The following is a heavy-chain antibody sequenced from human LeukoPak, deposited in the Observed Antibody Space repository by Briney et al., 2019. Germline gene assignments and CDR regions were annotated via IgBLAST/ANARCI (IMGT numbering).Heavy chain of an antibody. CDR3: ARDLVTVTKGFDI. CDR2: ISYIGST. D-gene: IGHD4-17*01. J-gene: IGHJ3*02. V-gene: IGHV4-59*11. Sequence: PSETLSLTCTVSGGSIYSHHWSWIRQPPGKGLEWIGYISYIGSTNYNPSLKSRVTISIDTSKNQFSLKLSSVTAADTAVYYCARDLVTVTKGFDIWGQGTMVSVSS. CDR1: GGSIYSHH.